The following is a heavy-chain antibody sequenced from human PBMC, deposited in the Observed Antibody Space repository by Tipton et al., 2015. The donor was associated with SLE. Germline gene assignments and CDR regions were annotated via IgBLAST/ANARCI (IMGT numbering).Heavy chain of an antibody. Sequence: QSGAEVKKPGASVTVSRKASGYAFTSYYIHWLRQAPGQGLEWMGIINPASGSATYAQKFRGRVTMTRDLSTTTVYMGLSGLRSDDTAVFFCARGENVDNWGQGTLVSVSS. CDR3: ARGENVDN. V-gene: IGHV1-46*01. CDR1: GYAFTSYY. J-gene: IGHJ4*02. CDR2: INPASGSA.